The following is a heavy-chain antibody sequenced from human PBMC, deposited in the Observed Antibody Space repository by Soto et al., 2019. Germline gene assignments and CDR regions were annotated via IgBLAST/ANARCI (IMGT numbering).Heavy chain of an antibody. V-gene: IGHV1-18*01. Sequence: GGSMKVSLQGSGFTPTSHGISWVRQAPGQRFEWMGWISAYNGNTNYAQKLQGRVTMTTDTSTSTAYMELRSLRSDDTAVYYCARQKSIRFLEWLLNFDYWGQGTLVTVSS. D-gene: IGHD3-3*01. CDR3: ARQKSIRFLEWLLNFDY. CDR2: ISAYNGNT. CDR1: GFTPTSHG. J-gene: IGHJ4*02.